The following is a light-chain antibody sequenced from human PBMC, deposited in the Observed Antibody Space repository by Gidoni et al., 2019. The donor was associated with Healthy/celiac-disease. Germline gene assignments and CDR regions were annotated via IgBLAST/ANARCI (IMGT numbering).Light chain of an antibody. CDR2: EGT. J-gene: IGLJ2*01. V-gene: IGLV2-23*03. Sequence: QSALTQPASVSGSPGQSITISCTGTSSDVGIYNLVSWYHQHPGKAPKLIIYEGTKRPSGVSNRFSGSKSGNTASLTISGLQAEDEADYYCCSYAGSSIFVFGGGTKLTVL. CDR1: SSDVGIYNL. CDR3: CSYAGSSIFV.